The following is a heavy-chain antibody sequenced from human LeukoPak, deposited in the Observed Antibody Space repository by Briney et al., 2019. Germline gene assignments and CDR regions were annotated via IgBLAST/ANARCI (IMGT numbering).Heavy chain of an antibody. Sequence: GGFLRLSCAASGFTFSSYAMSWVRQAPGKGLEWVSAISGSGGSTYYADSVKGRFTISRDNSKNTLYLQMNSLRAEDTAVYYCARGQKGRLRYCSSTSCYTYYFDYWGQGTLVTVSS. D-gene: IGHD2-2*02. CDR2: ISGSGGST. V-gene: IGHV3-23*01. CDR3: ARGQKGRLRYCSSTSCYTYYFDY. J-gene: IGHJ4*02. CDR1: GFTFSSYA.